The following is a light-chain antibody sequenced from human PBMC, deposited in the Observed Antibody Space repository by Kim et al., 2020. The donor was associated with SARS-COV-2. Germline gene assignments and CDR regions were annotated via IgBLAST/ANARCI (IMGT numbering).Light chain of an antibody. CDR3: NSRDNSGDHVV. J-gene: IGLJ2*01. V-gene: IGLV3-19*01. CDR1: SLRTYY. CDR2: GKN. Sequence: SSELTQDPAVSVALGQTVTITCRGDSLRTYYASWFQQNPGQAPILVIFGKNNRPSGIPDRFSGSSSGNTASLTVTGAQAVDEADYYCNSRDNSGDHVVFGGGTKLIVL.